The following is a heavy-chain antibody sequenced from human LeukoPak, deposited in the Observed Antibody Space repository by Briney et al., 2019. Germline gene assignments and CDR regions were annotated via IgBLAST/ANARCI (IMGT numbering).Heavy chain of an antibody. Sequence: ASVKVSCKASGYTFTSYYMHWVRQAPGQGLEWMGIISPSGGSTSYAQKFQGRVTMTRDTSTSTVYMELSSLRSEDTAVYYCARDPQWLVFDYWGQGTLVTVSS. D-gene: IGHD6-19*01. CDR2: ISPSGGST. J-gene: IGHJ4*02. V-gene: IGHV1-46*01. CDR3: ARDPQWLVFDY. CDR1: GYTFTSYY.